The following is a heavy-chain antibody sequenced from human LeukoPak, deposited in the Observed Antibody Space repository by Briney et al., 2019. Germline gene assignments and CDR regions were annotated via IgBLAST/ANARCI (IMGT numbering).Heavy chain of an antibody. CDR3: ARESAAGTCDY. Sequence: GGSLRLSCAASGFTFRSFAMTWVRQAPGKGLEWVSAISATDGDTFYADSVKGRFTISRDNSKNTLFLQMNSLGAEDTAVYYCARESAAGTCDYWGQGTLVTVSS. CDR2: ISATDGDT. V-gene: IGHV3-23*01. D-gene: IGHD6-13*01. J-gene: IGHJ4*02. CDR1: GFTFRSFA.